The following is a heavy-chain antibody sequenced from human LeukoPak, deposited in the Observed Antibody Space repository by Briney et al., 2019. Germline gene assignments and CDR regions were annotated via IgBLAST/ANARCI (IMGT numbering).Heavy chain of an antibody. CDR2: IWYDGSNK. Sequence: GGSLRLSCAASGFTFSSYAMHWVRQAPGKGLEWVAAIWYDGSNKYYADSVKGRFTISRDNSKNTLYLQMNSLRAEDTAVYYCARDKPPPYYYDSSGIFDYWGQGTLVTVSS. J-gene: IGHJ4*02. CDR3: ARDKPPPYYYDSSGIFDY. V-gene: IGHV3-33*08. D-gene: IGHD3-22*01. CDR1: GFTFSSYA.